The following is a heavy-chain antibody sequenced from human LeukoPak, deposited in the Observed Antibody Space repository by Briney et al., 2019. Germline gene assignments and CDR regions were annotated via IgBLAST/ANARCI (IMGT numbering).Heavy chain of an antibody. V-gene: IGHV3-21*01. D-gene: IGHD6-19*01. CDR2: ISSSSSYI. CDR3: ARDSRGSGWRNAFDI. CDR1: GFTFSSYS. J-gene: IGHJ3*02. Sequence: GGSLSLSCAASGFTFSSYSMNWVRQAPGKGLEWVSSISSSSSYIYYADSVKGRFTISRDNAKNSLYLQMNSLRAEDTAVYYCARDSRGSGWRNAFDIWGQGTMVTVSS.